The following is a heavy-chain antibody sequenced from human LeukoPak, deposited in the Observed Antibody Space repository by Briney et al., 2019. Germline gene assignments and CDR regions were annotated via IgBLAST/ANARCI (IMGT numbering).Heavy chain of an antibody. D-gene: IGHD3-16*02. J-gene: IGHJ3*02. Sequence: KPSETLSLTCTVSGGSISSSSYYWGWIRQPPGKGLEWIGSIYYSGSTYYNPSLKSRVTISVDTSKNQSSLKLSSVTAADTAVYYCARPSTDYVWGSYRTGAFDIWGQGTMVTVSS. CDR1: GGSISSSSYY. V-gene: IGHV4-39*01. CDR2: IYYSGST. CDR3: ARPSTDYVWGSYRTGAFDI.